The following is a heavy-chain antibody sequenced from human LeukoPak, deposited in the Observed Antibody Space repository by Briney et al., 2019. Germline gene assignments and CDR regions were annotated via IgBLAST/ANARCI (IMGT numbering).Heavy chain of an antibody. V-gene: IGHV1-2*02. CDR3: ARDWATPRYSSARGRFDP. CDR1: GYTFTGYY. D-gene: IGHD6-19*01. CDR2: INPNSGGT. J-gene: IGHJ5*02. Sequence: ASVKVSCKASGYTFTGYYMHWVRQAPGQGLEWMGWINPNSGGTNYAQKFQGRVTMTRDTSISTAYMELSRLRSDDTAVYYCARDWATPRYSSARGRFDPWGQGTLVTVPS.